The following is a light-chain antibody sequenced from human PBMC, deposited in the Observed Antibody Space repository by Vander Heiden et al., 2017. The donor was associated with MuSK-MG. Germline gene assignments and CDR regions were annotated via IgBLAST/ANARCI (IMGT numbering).Light chain of an antibody. Sequence: DIQMTQSPSSLSASVGDRVTIPCRASQSISSYLNSYQQKPGKAPKLLIYAASSLQSGVPSRFSGSGSWTDFTLTISSLQPEDFATYYCQQSYSTPRVTFGQGTRLEIK. CDR1: QSISSY. CDR2: AAS. J-gene: IGKJ5*01. V-gene: IGKV1-39*01. CDR3: QQSYSTPRVT.